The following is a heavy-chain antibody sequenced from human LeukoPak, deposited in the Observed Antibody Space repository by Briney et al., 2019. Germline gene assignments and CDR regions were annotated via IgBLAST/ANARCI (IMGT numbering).Heavy chain of an antibody. CDR2: IYCSGST. V-gene: IGHV4-39*01. CDR1: GGSISSSIHY. D-gene: IGHD3-22*01. CDR3: ARIPLKDSDSSGYEY. J-gene: IGHJ4*02. Sequence: SETLSLTCTVSGGSISSSIHYWGWIRQPPGKGLEWIGNIYCSGSTFYNPSLKSRVTISVDTSRNQFSLKLYSVTAADTAVYYCARIPLKDSDSSGYEYWGQGTLVTVSS.